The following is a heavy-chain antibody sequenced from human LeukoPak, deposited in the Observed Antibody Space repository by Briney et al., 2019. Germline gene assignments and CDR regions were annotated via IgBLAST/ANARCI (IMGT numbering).Heavy chain of an antibody. J-gene: IGHJ4*02. CDR1: GYTFTSYG. V-gene: IGHV1-18*01. Sequence: GASVKVSCKASGYTFTSYGISWVRQAPGQALEWMGWISAYNGNTNYAQKLQGRVTMTTDTSTSTAYMELRSLRSDDTAVYYCARDFSSSDYYDSSGYDYWGQGTLVTVSS. CDR2: ISAYNGNT. D-gene: IGHD3-22*01. CDR3: ARDFSSSDYYDSSGYDY.